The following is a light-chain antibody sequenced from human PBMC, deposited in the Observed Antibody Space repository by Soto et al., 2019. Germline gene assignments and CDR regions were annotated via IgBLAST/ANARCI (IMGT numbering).Light chain of an antibody. CDR2: WAS. CDR3: QQYYISPFT. J-gene: IGKJ3*01. V-gene: IGKV4-1*01. Sequence: DIVMTQSPDSLAVSLGGRATINCKSSRTVLSSSNNKNFLAWYQQKVGEPPRLLIYWASTRDSGVPARFSGSGSGTDFTLTISSLQAEDVAVYYCQQYYISPFTFGPGTKVDIK. CDR1: RTVLSSSNNKNF.